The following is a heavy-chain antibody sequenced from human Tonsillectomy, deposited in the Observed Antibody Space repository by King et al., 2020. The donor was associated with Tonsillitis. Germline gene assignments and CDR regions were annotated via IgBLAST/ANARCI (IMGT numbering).Heavy chain of an antibody. CDR1: GYSFTNYY. CDR3: ARELRLGDLLYYYFYGLDV. Sequence: QEQLVQSGAEVRKPGASVKVSCKASGYSFTNYYLHWVRQAPGQRLEYMGWINPNSGVTNCAQTFQDRVTLTRDPSMSTAYLELSRLGSDDSAVYYCARELRLGDLLYYYFYGLDVWGQGTTVTVSS. V-gene: IGHV1-2*02. CDR2: INPNSGVT. D-gene: IGHD3-10*01. J-gene: IGHJ6*02.